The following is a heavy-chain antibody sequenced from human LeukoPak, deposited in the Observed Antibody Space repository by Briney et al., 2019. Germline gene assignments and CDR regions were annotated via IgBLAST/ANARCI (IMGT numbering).Heavy chain of an antibody. J-gene: IGHJ3*02. V-gene: IGHV3-23*01. CDR3: AKDWYIAALISVDAFDI. CDR2: LSGSATIT. Sequence: GGSLRLSCTASEFTFSNYAMSWVRQAPGKGLEWVSSLSGSATITYYADSVKGRFTISRDNSKNTLYLQMNSLRAEDTGVYYCAKDWYIAALISVDAFDIWGQGTMVSVFS. CDR1: EFTFSNYA. D-gene: IGHD1-1*01.